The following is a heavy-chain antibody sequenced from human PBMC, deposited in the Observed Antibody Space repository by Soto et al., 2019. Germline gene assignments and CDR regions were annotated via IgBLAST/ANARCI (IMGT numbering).Heavy chain of an antibody. Sequence: SETLSLTCTVSGGSISSGGYYWSWIRHHPGKGLEWIGYIYYSGSTYYNPSLKSRVTISVDTSKNQFSLKLSSVTAADTAVYYCARTIAVAGYYYYGMDVWGQGTTVTVSS. J-gene: IGHJ6*02. D-gene: IGHD6-19*01. CDR2: IYYSGST. CDR1: GGSISSGGYY. CDR3: ARTIAVAGYYYYGMDV. V-gene: IGHV4-31*03.